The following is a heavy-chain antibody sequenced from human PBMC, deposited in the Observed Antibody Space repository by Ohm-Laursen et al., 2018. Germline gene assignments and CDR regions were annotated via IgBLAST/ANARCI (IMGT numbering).Heavy chain of an antibody. D-gene: IGHD2-15*01. Sequence: PTQTLTLTCTVSGISLSTSGMRVGWIRQPPGKALEWLARVDWGDEEFYSTSLKSRLTISKDTSKNQVVLTMANMDPVDTATYYCARMVRYCSGGSCFGDNWFPPWGLGTLVTVSS. J-gene: IGHJ5*02. CDR1: GISLSTSGMR. CDR2: VDWGDEE. V-gene: IGHV2-70*04. CDR3: ARMVRYCSGGSCFGDNWFPP.